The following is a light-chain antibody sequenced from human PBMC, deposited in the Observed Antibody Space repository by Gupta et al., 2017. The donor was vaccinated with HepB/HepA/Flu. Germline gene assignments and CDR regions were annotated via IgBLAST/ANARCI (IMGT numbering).Light chain of an antibody. J-gene: IGLJ1*01. CDR1: SSAGGGYDF. V-gene: IGLV2-14*03. CDR3: GSYASRSYTTTATRV. Sequence: QPARTQPPSLSAPPGQSIPISCTGTSSAGGGYDFVSWYQQHPGKAPKLIIYDVTNRPSGVSNRFSGSKSGNTASLTISGLQAEDEADYYCGSYASRSYTTTATRVFGTGTKVTVL. CDR2: DVT.